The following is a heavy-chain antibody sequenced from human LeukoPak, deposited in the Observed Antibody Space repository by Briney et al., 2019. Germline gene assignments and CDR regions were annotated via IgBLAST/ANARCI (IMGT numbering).Heavy chain of an antibody. CDR1: GFTFSTHW. D-gene: IGHD4-17*01. Sequence: PGGSLRLSCAASGFTFSTHWMHWVRQAPGKGLVWVARIMGDGSSTIYADSVKGRFTISRDNSKNTLYLQTSSLRAEDTAVYYCARASTTVPNLLDHWGRGTLVTVSS. J-gene: IGHJ4*02. CDR2: IMGDGSST. V-gene: IGHV3-74*01. CDR3: ARASTTVPNLLDH.